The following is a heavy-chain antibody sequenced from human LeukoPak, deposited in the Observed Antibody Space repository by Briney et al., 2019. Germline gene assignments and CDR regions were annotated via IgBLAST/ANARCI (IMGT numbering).Heavy chain of an antibody. J-gene: IGHJ6*03. V-gene: IGHV3-7*03. CDR2: INEDGSDK. CDR3: ASSFYGSGTLDMDV. D-gene: IGHD3-10*01. Sequence: GGSLRLSCAASGFTFSDHWMSWVRQAPGKGLEWVANINEDGSDKYYVDSVKGRFTISRDNAKNSLYLQMNSLRAEDTALYYCASSFYGSGTLDMDVWGKGTTVTVSS. CDR1: GFTFSDHW.